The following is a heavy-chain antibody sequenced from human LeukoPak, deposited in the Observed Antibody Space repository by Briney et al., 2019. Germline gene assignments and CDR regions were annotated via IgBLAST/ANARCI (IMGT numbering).Heavy chain of an antibody. Sequence: GASVKVSCKVSGYTLTELSMHWVRQAPGKGLEWMGGFDPEDGETIYAQKFQGRVTMTEDASTDTAYMELSSLRSEDTAVYYCARAGGYCGRISCPYYFDYWGQGSLVAVSS. CDR3: ARAGGYCGRISCPYYFDY. V-gene: IGHV1-24*01. CDR1: GYTLTELS. D-gene: IGHD2-15*01. J-gene: IGHJ4*02. CDR2: FDPEDGET.